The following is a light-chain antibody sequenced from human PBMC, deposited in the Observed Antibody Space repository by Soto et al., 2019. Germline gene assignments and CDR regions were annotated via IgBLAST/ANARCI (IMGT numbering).Light chain of an antibody. CDR2: DAS. Sequence: ELVLRQYPRNRSVSGRGGDPRCCRASQSVSSYLAWYQQKPGQAPRLLIYDASNRATGIPARFSGSGSGTDFTHTISSLEPEYFAVYYCQQRSNWPPWRFGQGTKVDNK. J-gene: IGKJ1*01. CDR3: QQRSNWPPWR. V-gene: IGKV3-11*01. CDR1: QSVSSY.